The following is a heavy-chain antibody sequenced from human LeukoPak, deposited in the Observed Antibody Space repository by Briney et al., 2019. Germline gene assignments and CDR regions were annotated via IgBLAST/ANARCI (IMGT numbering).Heavy chain of an antibody. CDR3: ARRSDSGSDDGEDYFDY. V-gene: IGHV4-39*01. CDR2: MYYDGST. D-gene: IGHD1-26*01. Sequence: SETLSLTCTVSGGSIYSTTFYWRWIRQPPGKGLEWIGSMYYDGSTYHNPSLKSRVTISVDTSNNQFSLKLTSVTAADTAVYFCARRSDSGSDDGEDYFDYWGQGTLVTVSS. CDR1: GGSIYSTTFY. J-gene: IGHJ4*02.